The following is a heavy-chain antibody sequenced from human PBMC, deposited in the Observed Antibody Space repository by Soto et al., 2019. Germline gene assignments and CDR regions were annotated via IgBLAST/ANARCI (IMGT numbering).Heavy chain of an antibody. V-gene: IGHV1-3*01. CDR2: INAGNGNT. D-gene: IGHD3-22*01. J-gene: IGHJ4*02. Sequence: ASVKVSCQASGYTFTSYAMHWVRQAPGQRLEWMGWINAGNGNTKYSQKFQGRVTITRDTSASTAYMELSSLRSEDTAVYYCARDESSGYRRNQIDYWGQGTLVTVSS. CDR3: ARDESSGYRRNQIDY. CDR1: GYTFTSYA.